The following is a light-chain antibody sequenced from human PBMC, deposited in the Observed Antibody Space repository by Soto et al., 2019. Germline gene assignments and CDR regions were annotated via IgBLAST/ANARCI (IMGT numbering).Light chain of an antibody. CDR1: QSVSSN. CDR2: GAS. CDR3: QQYNNWWT. V-gene: IGKV3-15*01. J-gene: IGKJ1*01. Sequence: EIVLTPSPAPPSVSPKEKNTHSRSASQSVSSNLAWYQQKPGQAPRLLIYGASTRATGIPARFSGSGSGTEFTLTISSLQSEDFAVYYCQQYNNWWTFGQGTKVDIK.